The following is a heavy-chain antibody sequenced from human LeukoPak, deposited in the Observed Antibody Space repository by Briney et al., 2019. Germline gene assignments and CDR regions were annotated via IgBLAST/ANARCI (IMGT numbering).Heavy chain of an antibody. CDR2: IYYSGST. D-gene: IGHD3-10*02. Sequence: PSETLSLTCTVSGGSISSSSYYWGWIRQPPGKGLEWIGSIYYSGSTNNNPSLKSRVTISVDTSKNQFSLKLSSVTAADTAVYYCARRRTMFGYFAGEFNYWGQGTLVTVSS. CDR3: ARRRTMFGYFAGEFNY. J-gene: IGHJ4*02. CDR1: GGSISSSSYY. V-gene: IGHV4-39*01.